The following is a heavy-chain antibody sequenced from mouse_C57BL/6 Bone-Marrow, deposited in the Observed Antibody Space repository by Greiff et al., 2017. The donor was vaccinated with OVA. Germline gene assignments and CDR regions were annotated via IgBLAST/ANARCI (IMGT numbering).Heavy chain of an antibody. CDR1: GYSITSGYY. CDR2: ISYDGSN. J-gene: IGHJ2*01. V-gene: IGHV3-6*01. Sequence: EVKLVESGPGLVKPSQSLSLTCSVTGYSITSGYYWNWIRQFPGNKLEWMGYISYDGSNNYNPSLKNRISITRDTSKNQFFLKLNSVTTEDTATYYCAREHYDYESYFDYWGQGTTLTVSS. CDR3: AREHYDYESYFDY. D-gene: IGHD2-4*01.